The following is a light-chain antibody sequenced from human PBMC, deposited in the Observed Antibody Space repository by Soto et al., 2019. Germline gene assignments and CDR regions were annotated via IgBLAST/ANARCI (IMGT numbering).Light chain of an antibody. CDR1: QGITNY. CDR3: QNYKSALRIT. Sequence: DIRITQSPPSLSTSLVDIVSITCRASQGITNYLAWYQRKPGKVPKLLIYAASTLQSGVPSRFSGSGSGTDFTLTISSLQPEDVATYYCQNYKSALRITFGQGTRLEI. J-gene: IGKJ5*01. CDR2: AAS. V-gene: IGKV1-27*01.